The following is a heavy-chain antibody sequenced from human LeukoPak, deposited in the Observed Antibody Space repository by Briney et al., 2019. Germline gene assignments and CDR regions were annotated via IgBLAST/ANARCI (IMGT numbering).Heavy chain of an antibody. V-gene: IGHV4-59*01. CDR3: ARASYSGYLGWFDP. CDR1: GVSISSYY. Sequence: PSETLSLTCTVSGVSISSYYWSWLRQPPGKGLEWIGYIYYSGSTNYNPSLKSRVTISVDTSKNQFSLKLSSVTAADTAVYYCARASYSGYLGWFDPWGQGTLVTVSS. J-gene: IGHJ5*02. D-gene: IGHD5-12*01. CDR2: IYYSGST.